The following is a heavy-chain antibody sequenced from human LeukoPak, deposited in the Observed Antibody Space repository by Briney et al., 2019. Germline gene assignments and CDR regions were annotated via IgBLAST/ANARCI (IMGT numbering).Heavy chain of an antibody. CDR1: GFTFSNHW. D-gene: IGHD2-21*01. J-gene: IGHJ4*02. Sequence: GGSLRLSCAASGFTFSNHWMHWVRQAPGKGLVWVSRIDGRGSNAMYADSVKGRFSISKDNAKSTVNLQMNSLRAEDTGVYYCIRDEALWRLDYWGQGTLVTVSS. CDR3: IRDEALWRLDY. CDR2: IDGRGSNA. V-gene: IGHV3-74*03.